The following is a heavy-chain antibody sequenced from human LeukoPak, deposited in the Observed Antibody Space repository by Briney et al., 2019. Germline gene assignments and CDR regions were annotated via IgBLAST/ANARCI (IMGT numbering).Heavy chain of an antibody. CDR2: NYTSGST. V-gene: IGHV4-4*07. CDR3: ARDYCSSTSCYIFR. CDR1: GGSISSYY. D-gene: IGHD2-2*02. Sequence: SETLSLTCTVSGGSISSYYWSWIRQPAGKGLEWIGRNYTSGSTNYNPSLKSRVTMSVDTSKNQFSLKLSSVTAADTAVYYCARDYCSSTSCYIFRWGQGTLVTVSS. J-gene: IGHJ4*02.